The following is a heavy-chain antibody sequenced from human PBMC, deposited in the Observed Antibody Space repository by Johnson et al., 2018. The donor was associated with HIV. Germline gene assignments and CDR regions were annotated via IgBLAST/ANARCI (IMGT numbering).Heavy chain of an antibody. V-gene: IGHV3-66*04. CDR2: IYSGGST. Sequence: QLVESGGGLVQPGGSLRLSCAASGFTVSSNYMSWVRQAPGKGLDWVPVIYSGGSTYYADSVKGRFTISRDNSKNTLYLHMNSLRAEDTAVYYCASQSSSWLYDAFDIWGQGTMVIVSS. J-gene: IGHJ3*02. CDR3: ASQSSSWLYDAFDI. CDR1: GFTVSSNY. D-gene: IGHD6-13*01.